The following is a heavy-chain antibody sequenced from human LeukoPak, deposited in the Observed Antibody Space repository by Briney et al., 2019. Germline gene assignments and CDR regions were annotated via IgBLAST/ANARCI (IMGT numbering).Heavy chain of an antibody. D-gene: IGHD6-19*01. CDR3: ARARGSDWYFYFDS. V-gene: IGHV3-53*01. CDR2: VYTGGST. CDR1: GFSVSSTY. J-gene: IGHJ4*02. Sequence: GGSLRLSCAVSGFSVSSTYMTWVRQAPGKRLDWVSVVYTGGSTYYADSVKGRFTISRDNSKNTLYLQMNNLRAEDTAVYYCARARGSDWYFYFDSWGQGALVTVSS.